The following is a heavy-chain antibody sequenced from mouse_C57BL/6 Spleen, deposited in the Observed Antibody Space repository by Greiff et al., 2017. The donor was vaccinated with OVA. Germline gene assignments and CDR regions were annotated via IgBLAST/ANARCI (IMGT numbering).Heavy chain of an antibody. CDR1: GFSFNTYA. J-gene: IGHJ3*01. V-gene: IGHV10-1*01. CDR2: IRSKSNNYAT. Sequence: EVKLVESGGGLVQPKGSLKLSCAASGFSFNTYAMNWVRQAPGKGLEWVARIRSKSNNYATYYADSVKDRFTISRDDSESMLYLQMNNLKTEDTAMYYCVRHWDGGFAYWGQGTLVTVSA. D-gene: IGHD4-1*01. CDR3: VRHWDGGFAY.